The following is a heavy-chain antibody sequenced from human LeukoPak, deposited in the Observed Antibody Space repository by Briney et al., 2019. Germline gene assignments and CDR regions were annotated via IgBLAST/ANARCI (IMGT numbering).Heavy chain of an antibody. CDR3: ARQCGPWDYYFDY. CDR1: GYSFTSKW. V-gene: IGHV5-51*01. J-gene: IGHJ4*02. CDR2: IYPGDSDT. Sequence: GESLKISCKGSGYSFTSKWIGWVRQMPGKGLEWVGIIYPGDSDTRYSPSFQGQVTISADKSISTAYLQWSSLKASDTAMYYCARQCGPWDYYFDYWGQGTLVTVSS. D-gene: IGHD1-26*01.